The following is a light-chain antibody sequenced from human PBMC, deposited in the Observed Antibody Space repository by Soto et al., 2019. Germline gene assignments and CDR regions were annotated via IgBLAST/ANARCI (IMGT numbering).Light chain of an antibody. CDR2: DVS. CDR1: SSDIGAYNY. J-gene: IGLJ1*01. V-gene: IGLV2-14*03. CDR3: SSYSSTITRV. Sequence: QSVLTHPDSVSGSPGQSITISCIGTSSDIGAYNYASWYQQHPGKAPKLIIYDVSNRPSGVSNRFSGSKSGYTASLTISGLQAEDEADYYCSSYSSTITRVFGTGTKLTVL.